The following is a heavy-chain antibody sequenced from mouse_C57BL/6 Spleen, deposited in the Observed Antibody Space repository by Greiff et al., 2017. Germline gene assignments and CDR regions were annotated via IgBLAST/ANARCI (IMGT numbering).Heavy chain of an antibody. Sequence: VKLQQPGAELVKPGASVKLSCKASGYTFTSYWMQWVKQRPGQGLEWIGEIDPSDSYTNYNQKFKGKATLTVDTSSSTAYMQLSSLTSEDSAVYYCARREGDYWGQGTTLTVSS. V-gene: IGHV1-50*01. CDR2: IDPSDSYT. J-gene: IGHJ2*01. CDR1: GYTFTSYW. CDR3: ARREGDY.